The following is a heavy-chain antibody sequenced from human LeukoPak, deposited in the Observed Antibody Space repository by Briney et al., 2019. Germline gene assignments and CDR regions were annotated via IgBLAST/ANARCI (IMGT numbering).Heavy chain of an antibody. CDR3: AGPGGLTFGGVIERFQDWFDP. V-gene: IGHV4-38-2*01. Sequence: SETLSLTCAVSGYSISSGYYWGWIRQPPGKGLEWIGSIYHSGSTYYNPSLKSRVTISVDTSKNQFSLKLSSVTAADTAVYYCAGPGGLTFGGVIERFQDWFDPWGQGTLVTVSS. CDR2: IYHSGST. D-gene: IGHD3-16*02. CDR1: GYSISSGYY. J-gene: IGHJ5*02.